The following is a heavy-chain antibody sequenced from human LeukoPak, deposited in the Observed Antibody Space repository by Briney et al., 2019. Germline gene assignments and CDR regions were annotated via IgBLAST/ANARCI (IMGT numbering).Heavy chain of an antibody. CDR2: ISHSGDTT. D-gene: IGHD3-10*01. V-gene: IGHV3-23*01. CDR1: GFIFSSYA. CDR3: AKDGSGSSVSPNWFDP. J-gene: IGHJ5*02. Sequence: GGSLRLSCAASGFIFSSYAMHCVRQAPGKGLEWVSAISHSGDTTYYADSVKGRFTISRDNSKNTLYVQMSSLGAEDTAVYYCAKDGSGSSVSPNWFDPWGQGTLVTVSS.